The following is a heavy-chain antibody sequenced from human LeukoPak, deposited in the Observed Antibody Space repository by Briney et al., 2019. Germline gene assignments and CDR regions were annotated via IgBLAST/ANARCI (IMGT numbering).Heavy chain of an antibody. CDR3: AKHHCSGGSCYSRYYYYYMDV. Sequence: GGSLRLSCAASGFTFSSYAMSWVRQAPGKGLEWVSAISGSGGSTYYADSVKGRFTISRDNSKNTLYLQMNSLRAEDTAVYYCAKHHCSGGSCYSRYYYYYMDVWGKGTTVTISS. CDR1: GFTFSSYA. V-gene: IGHV3-23*01. D-gene: IGHD2-15*01. CDR2: ISGSGGST. J-gene: IGHJ6*03.